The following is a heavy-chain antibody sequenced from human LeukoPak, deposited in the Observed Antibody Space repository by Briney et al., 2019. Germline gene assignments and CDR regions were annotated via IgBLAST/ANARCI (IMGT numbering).Heavy chain of an antibody. CDR3: AIAAGWEQAY. J-gene: IGHJ4*02. Sequence: PGRSLRLSCAASGFTFRACGMHWVRQAPGKGLEWVANINQDGSATNYVDSAKGRFIVSRDNAKNSVFLQMSSLRAEDTAVYYCAIAAGWEQAYWGQGTLVTVSS. D-gene: IGHD1-26*01. CDR2: INQDGSAT. V-gene: IGHV3-7*01. CDR1: GFTFRACG.